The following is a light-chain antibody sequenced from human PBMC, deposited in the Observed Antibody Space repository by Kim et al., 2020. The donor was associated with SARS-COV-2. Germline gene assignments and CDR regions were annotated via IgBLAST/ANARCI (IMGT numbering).Light chain of an antibody. CDR2: RDS. J-gene: IGLJ2*01. CDR1: NIGSKN. Sequence: SYELTQPLSVSVALGQTARITCGGNNIGSKNVHWYQQKPGQAAVLVIYRDSNRPSGIPERFSGSNSGNTATLTISRDQAEDEADYYCQVWDSSTVVFGGGTQLTVL. V-gene: IGLV3-9*01. CDR3: QVWDSSTVV.